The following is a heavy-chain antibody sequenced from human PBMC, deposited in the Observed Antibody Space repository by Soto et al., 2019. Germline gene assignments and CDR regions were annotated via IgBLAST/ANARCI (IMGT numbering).Heavy chain of an antibody. Sequence: QVQLVQSGAEVKKPGSSVKVSCKASGGTFSSYAISWVRQAPGQGLEWMGGIIPIFGTANYAQKFQGRVTITADESTSTAYMALSSLRSEDTAVYYCARGEGVYAGNPKNGMDVWGQGTTVTVSS. CDR2: IIPIFGTA. D-gene: IGHD3-10*01. CDR1: GGTFSSYA. J-gene: IGHJ6*02. CDR3: ARGEGVYAGNPKNGMDV. V-gene: IGHV1-69*01.